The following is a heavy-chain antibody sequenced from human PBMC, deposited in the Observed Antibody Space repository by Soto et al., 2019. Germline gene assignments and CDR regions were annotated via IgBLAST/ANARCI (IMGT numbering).Heavy chain of an antibody. D-gene: IGHD6-19*01. Sequence: PSQTLSLTCAISGDSVSSNSAAWNWIRQSPSRGLEWLGRTYYRSKWYNDYAVSVKSRITINPDTSKNQFSLQLNSVTPEDTAVYYCARVGVRSGWVKNDAFDIWGQGTMVTVSS. J-gene: IGHJ3*02. V-gene: IGHV6-1*01. CDR3: ARVGVRSGWVKNDAFDI. CDR1: GDSVSSNSAA. CDR2: TYYRSKWYN.